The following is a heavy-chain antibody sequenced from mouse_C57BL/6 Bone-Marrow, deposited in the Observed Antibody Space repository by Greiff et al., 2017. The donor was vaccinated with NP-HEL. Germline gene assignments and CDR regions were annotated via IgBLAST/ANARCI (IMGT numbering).Heavy chain of an antibody. J-gene: IGHJ2*01. D-gene: IGHD1-1*01. CDR2: INPNNGGT. CDR1: GYTFTDYN. CDR3: ARSTIYYYGSSRFDY. V-gene: IGHV1-18*01. Sequence: VQLKESGPELVKPGASVKIPCKASGYTFTDYNMDWVKQSHGKSLEWIGDINPNNGGTIYNQKFKGKATLTVDKSSSTAYMELRSLTSEDTAVYYCARSTIYYYGSSRFDYWGQGTTLTVSS.